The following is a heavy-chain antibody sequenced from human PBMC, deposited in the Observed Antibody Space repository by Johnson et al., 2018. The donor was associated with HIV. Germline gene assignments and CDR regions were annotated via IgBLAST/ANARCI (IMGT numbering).Heavy chain of an antibody. D-gene: IGHD4-17*01. CDR2: IRYDTSKK. V-gene: IGHV3-30*02. Sequence: RLSCVASGFSFSSYAMHWVRQAPGKGLEWVALIRYDTSKKYYADSVKGRFTISRDNSKNTLYLQMNSLRAEDTAVYYCARSRDYGPARSAFDIWGQGTMVTVSS. CDR1: GFSFSSYA. CDR3: ARSRDYGPARSAFDI. J-gene: IGHJ3*02.